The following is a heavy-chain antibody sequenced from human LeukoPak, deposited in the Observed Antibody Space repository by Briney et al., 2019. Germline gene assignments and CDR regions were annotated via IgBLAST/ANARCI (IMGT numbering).Heavy chain of an antibody. V-gene: IGHV1-8*02. J-gene: IGHJ5*02. CDR3: ARGPHEYGSGSYWFDP. CDR1: GYTFTSYG. CDR2: MNPNSGNT. D-gene: IGHD3-10*01. Sequence: GASVKVSCKASGYTFTSYGISWVRQATGQGLEWMGWMNPNSGNTGYAQKFQGRVTMTRNTSISTAYMELSSLRSEDTAVYYCARGPHEYGSGSYWFDPWGQGTLVTVSS.